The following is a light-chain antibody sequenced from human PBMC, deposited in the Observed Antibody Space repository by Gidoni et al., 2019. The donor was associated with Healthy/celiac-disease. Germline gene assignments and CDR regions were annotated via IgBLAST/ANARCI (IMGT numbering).Light chain of an antibody. CDR3: QQYGSSPYT. J-gene: IGKJ2*01. Sequence: VLTPSPGTLSLSPGERATLSCRASQSVSSSYLAWYQQKPGQAPRLHIYGASSRATGIPDRFSGSGSGTDFTLTISRMEPEDFAVDYCQQYGSSPYTFGQGTKLEIK. CDR2: GAS. V-gene: IGKV3-20*01. CDR1: QSVSSSY.